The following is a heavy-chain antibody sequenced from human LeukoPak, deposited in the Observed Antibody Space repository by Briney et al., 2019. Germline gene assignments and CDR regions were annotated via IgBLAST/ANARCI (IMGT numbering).Heavy chain of an antibody. CDR2: INPSGGST. D-gene: IGHD5-18*01. CDR3: ARKIGYSYGSDY. J-gene: IGHJ4*02. V-gene: IGHV1-46*01. CDR1: GYTFTSYL. Sequence: ASVKVSCKASGYTFTSYLMHWVRQAPGQGLEWMGIINPSGGSTTYAQKFQGRVTMTRDTSTSTVYMALSSLRSVDTAVYYCARKIGYSYGSDYWGQGTLVTVSS.